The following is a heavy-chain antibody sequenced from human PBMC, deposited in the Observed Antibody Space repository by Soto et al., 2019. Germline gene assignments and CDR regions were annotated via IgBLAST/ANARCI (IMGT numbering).Heavy chain of an antibody. V-gene: IGHV3-30*03. CDR3: ARDRGTSSRYYYAMDV. D-gene: IGHD6-6*01. J-gene: IGHJ6*02. CDR2: TSYHGSNK. CDR1: GFTFSNFG. Sequence: QVQLVESGGGVVQPGGSLTLSCAGSGFTFSNFGMHWVRQAPGKGLEWVALTSYHGSNKFYADSVKGRFTISRDNSKNXLYLQMHSLRSEDTAVYYCARDRGTSSRYYYAMDVWGQGTTVTVSS.